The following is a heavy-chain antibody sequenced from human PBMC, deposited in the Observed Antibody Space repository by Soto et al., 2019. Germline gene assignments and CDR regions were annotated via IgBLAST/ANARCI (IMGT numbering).Heavy chain of an antibody. D-gene: IGHD4-17*01. V-gene: IGHV3-23*01. Sequence: PGGSLRLSCAASGFTFSSYAMSWVRKAPGKGLEWVSAISGSGGSTYYADSVKGRFTIFRDNSKNTLYLQMNSLRAEDTAVYYCAKDRNGDYLYYYYGMDVWGQGTTVTVSS. J-gene: IGHJ6*02. CDR2: ISGSGGST. CDR1: GFTFSSYA. CDR3: AKDRNGDYLYYYYGMDV.